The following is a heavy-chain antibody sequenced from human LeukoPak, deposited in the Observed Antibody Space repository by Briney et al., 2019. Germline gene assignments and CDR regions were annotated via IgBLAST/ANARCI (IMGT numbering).Heavy chain of an antibody. CDR3: AKGSVAGFFDY. D-gene: IGHD6-19*01. CDR1: RFTFSSYA. V-gene: IGHV3-30-3*01. Sequence: PGGSLRLSCAASRFTFSSYAMHWVRQAPGKGLEWVAVISYDGSNKYYADSVKGRFTISRDNSKNTLYLQMNSLRAEDTAVYYCAKGSVAGFFDYWGQGTLVTVSS. CDR2: ISYDGSNK. J-gene: IGHJ4*02.